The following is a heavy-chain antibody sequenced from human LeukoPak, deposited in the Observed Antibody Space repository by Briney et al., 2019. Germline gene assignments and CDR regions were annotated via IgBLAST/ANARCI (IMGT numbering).Heavy chain of an antibody. CDR1: GFTFSSYS. V-gene: IGHV3-21*01. J-gene: IGHJ4*02. CDR2: ISSSSSYI. CDR3: ARDGLYYYDSSGYYYYFDY. Sequence: GGSLRLSCAASGFTFSSYSMNWVRQAPGKGLEWVSSISSSSSYIYYADSVKGRFTISRDNAKNSLYLQMNSLRAEDTAVYYCARDGLYYYDSSGYYYYFDYWGQGTLVTVSS. D-gene: IGHD3-22*01.